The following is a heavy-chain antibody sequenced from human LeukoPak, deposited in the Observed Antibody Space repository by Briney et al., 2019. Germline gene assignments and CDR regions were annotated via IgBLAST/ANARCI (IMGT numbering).Heavy chain of an antibody. CDR3: AREWELSPEYSGYDSGPSRGDY. D-gene: IGHD5-12*01. CDR2: INPNSGGT. Sequence: ASVKVSCKASGYTFTGYYMHWVRQAPGQGLEWMGWINPNSGGTNYAQKFQGRVTMTRDTSISTASMELSRLRSDDTAVYYCAREWELSPEYSGYDSGPSRGDYWGQGTLVTVSS. J-gene: IGHJ4*02. CDR1: GYTFTGYY. V-gene: IGHV1-2*02.